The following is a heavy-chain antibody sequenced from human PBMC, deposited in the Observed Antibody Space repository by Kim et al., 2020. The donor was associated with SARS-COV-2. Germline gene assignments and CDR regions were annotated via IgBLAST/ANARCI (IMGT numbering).Heavy chain of an antibody. J-gene: IGHJ6*02. CDR3: ARDGLLFSGWSYYKTDGMDV. CDR2: INPSSGGT. D-gene: IGHD6-13*01. Sequence: ASVKVSCKTSGYSFTAYYIHWVRQAPGQGLEWMGRINPSSGGTIFAQSFQGRVVMTRDRSISTVYMELSSLRSADTAVYFCARDGLLFSGWSYYKTDGMDVWGQGTIVTVSS. V-gene: IGHV1-2*06. CDR1: GYSFTAYY.